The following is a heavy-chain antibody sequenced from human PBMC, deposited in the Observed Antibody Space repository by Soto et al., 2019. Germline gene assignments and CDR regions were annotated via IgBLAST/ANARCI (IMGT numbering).Heavy chain of an antibody. J-gene: IGHJ3*02. D-gene: IGHD3-16*02. Sequence: PGESLKISCKGSGYSFTSYWIGWVRQMPGKGLEWMGIIYPGDSDTRYSPSFQGQVTISADKSISTAYLQWSSLKASDTAMYYCATRGVEYSSSWVDYIWGSYRRPVAFDISGQASMVTLSS. V-gene: IGHV5-51*01. CDR2: IYPGDSDT. CDR1: GYSFTSYW. CDR3: ATRGVEYSSSWVDYIWGSYRRPVAFDI.